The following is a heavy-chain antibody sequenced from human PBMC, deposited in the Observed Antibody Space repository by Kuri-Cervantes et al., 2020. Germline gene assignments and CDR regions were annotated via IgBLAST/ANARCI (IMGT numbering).Heavy chain of an antibody. V-gene: IGHV3-23*01. CDR3: AKESAVEGKPIGPALYNWFDP. CDR1: GFTFSSHA. D-gene: IGHD6-25*01. CDR2: ISGSDGVT. Sequence: GGSPRLSCAASGFTFSSHAITWVRQAPGKGLEWVSGISGSDGVTYYADSVKGRFTISRDNSKNTLYLQMNSLRAEDAAVYYCAKESAVEGKPIGPALYNWFDPWGQGTLVTVSS. J-gene: IGHJ5*02.